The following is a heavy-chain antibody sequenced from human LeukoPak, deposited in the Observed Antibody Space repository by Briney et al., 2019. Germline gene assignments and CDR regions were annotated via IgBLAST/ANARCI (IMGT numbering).Heavy chain of an antibody. CDR3: ARVTTAAGTSGWFDP. CDR1: GGSISSSSYY. Sequence: SETLSLTCTVSGGSISSSSYYWGWIRQPPGKGLEWIRSIYYSGSTYYNPSLKSRVTISVDTSKNQFSLKLSSVTAADTAVYYCARVTTAAGTSGWFDPWGQGTLVTVSS. CDR2: IYYSGST. J-gene: IGHJ5*02. D-gene: IGHD6-13*01. V-gene: IGHV4-39*07.